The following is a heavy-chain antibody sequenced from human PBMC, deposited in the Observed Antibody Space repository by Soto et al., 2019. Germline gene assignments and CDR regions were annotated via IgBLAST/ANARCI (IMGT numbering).Heavy chain of an antibody. D-gene: IGHD3-3*01. CDR2: IRSKAYGGTT. CDR3: TRDKGFWSGYRDAFDI. Sequence: PGGSLRLSCTASGFTFGDYAMSWFRQAPGKGLEWVGFIRSKAYGGTTEYAASVKGRFTISRDDSKSIAYLQMNSLKTEDTAVYYCTRDKGFWSGYRDAFDIWGQGTMVTVSS. J-gene: IGHJ3*02. V-gene: IGHV3-49*03. CDR1: GFTFGDYA.